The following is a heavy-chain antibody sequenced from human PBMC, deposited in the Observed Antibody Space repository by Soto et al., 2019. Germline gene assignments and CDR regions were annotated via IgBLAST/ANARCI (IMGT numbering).Heavy chain of an antibody. CDR2: IYYSEST. CDR1: GGSISSGVYY. CDR3: AATNEFWTSAFAI. J-gene: IGHJ3*02. V-gene: IGHV4-31*03. D-gene: IGHD3-3*01. Sequence: QVQLQESGPGLVKPSQTLSLTCTVSGGSISSGVYYWSWIRQHPGKGLEWIAYIYYSESTYYNPSLKSRIIISLDTYKNQFSLMLSSVTAADAAVYYCAATNEFWTSAFAIWGRGTVVTVSS.